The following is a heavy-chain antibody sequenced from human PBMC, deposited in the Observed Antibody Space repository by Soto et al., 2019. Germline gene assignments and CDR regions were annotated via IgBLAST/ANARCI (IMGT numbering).Heavy chain of an antibody. D-gene: IGHD1-26*01. CDR3: ARAISVGWELHYYFDY. CDR1: GGSISSYY. V-gene: IGHV4-4*07. J-gene: IGHJ4*02. Sequence: AETLSLTCTVSGGSISSYYWSWIRQPAGKGLEWIGRIYTSGSTNYNPSLKSRVTMSVDTSKNQFSLKLSSVTAADTAVYYCARAISVGWELHYYFDYWGQGTLVTVSS. CDR2: IYTSGST.